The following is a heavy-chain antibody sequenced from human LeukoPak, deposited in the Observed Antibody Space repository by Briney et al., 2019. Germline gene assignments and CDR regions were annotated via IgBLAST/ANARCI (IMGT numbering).Heavy chain of an antibody. CDR3: AREQTVAGAFDY. J-gene: IGHJ4*02. CDR1: GGSISSYY. Sequence: SETLSLTCTVSGGSISSYYWSWLRQPPGKGREWIGYIYYSGSTNYNPSLKSRVTISVDTSKNQFSLKLSSVTAADTAVYYCAREQTVAGAFDYWGQGTLVTVSS. D-gene: IGHD6-19*01. V-gene: IGHV4-59*01. CDR2: IYYSGST.